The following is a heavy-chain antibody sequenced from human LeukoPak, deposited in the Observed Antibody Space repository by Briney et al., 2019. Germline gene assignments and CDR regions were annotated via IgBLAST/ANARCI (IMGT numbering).Heavy chain of an antibody. J-gene: IGHJ5*02. CDR2: IYTRGKT. CDR3: ARHLHSDGSGSYLNWLDP. D-gene: IGHD3-10*01. CDR1: GGSVNSYY. V-gene: IGHV4-4*09. Sequence: TSETLSLTCTVSGGSVNSYYWSWIRQPPGKGLEWIGYIYTRGKTNSNPSLKGRVTILGDTSKNQFSLKLSSVAAADTAVYYCARHLHSDGSGSYLNWLDPWGQGILVTVSS.